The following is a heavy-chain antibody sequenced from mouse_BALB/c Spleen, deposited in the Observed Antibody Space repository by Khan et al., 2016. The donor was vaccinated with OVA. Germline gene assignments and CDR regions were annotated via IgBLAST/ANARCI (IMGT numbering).Heavy chain of an antibody. D-gene: IGHD1-1*02. J-gene: IGHJ3*01. Sequence: EVELVESGGGLVKPGGSLKLSCAASGFTFSDYYMYWVRQTPEKRLEWVATISDGGSYTYYPDSVKGRFTISRDNAKNNLYLQMRSLKSEDTAMYYCARAVYGGFAYWGQGTLVTVSA. CDR1: GFTFSDYY. CDR2: ISDGGSYT. V-gene: IGHV5-4*02. CDR3: ARAVYGGFAY.